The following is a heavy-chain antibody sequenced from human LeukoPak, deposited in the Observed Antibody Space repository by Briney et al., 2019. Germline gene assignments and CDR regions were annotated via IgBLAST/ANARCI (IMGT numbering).Heavy chain of an antibody. CDR2: IYCSGST. CDR1: GGSINSGGYY. Sequence: PSQTLSLTCSVSGGSINSGGYYWSWIRQHPGKGLEWIGYIYCSGSTYYNPSLKSRVTISVDTSKNQFSLKLSSVTAADTAVYFCARGGTAYYYSYWGQGTLVTVSS. D-gene: IGHD3-10*01. CDR3: ARGGTAYYYSY. V-gene: IGHV4-31*03. J-gene: IGHJ4*02.